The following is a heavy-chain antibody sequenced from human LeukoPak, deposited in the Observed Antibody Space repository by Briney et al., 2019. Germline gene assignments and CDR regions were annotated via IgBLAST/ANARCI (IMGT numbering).Heavy chain of an antibody. V-gene: IGHV3-48*03. CDR1: GFTFDDYA. CDR3: ARDGRGQQLAH. J-gene: IGHJ4*02. CDR2: ISSSGSTI. Sequence: PGGSLRLSCAASGFTFDDYAMHWVRQAPGKGLEWVSYISSSGSTIYYADSVKGRFIISRDNAKNSLYLQMNSLRAEDTAVYYCARDGRGQQLAHWGQGTLVTVSS. D-gene: IGHD6-13*01.